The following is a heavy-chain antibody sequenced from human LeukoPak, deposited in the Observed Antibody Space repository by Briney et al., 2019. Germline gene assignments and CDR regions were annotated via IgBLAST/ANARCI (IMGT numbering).Heavy chain of an antibody. Sequence: GRSLRLSCAASGFTLSNYSMNWVRHAPRTGLEWVAFISSSSSYIFYADSLKGRFTISRDNAKNSLYLQMNSLRADDTAVYYCARDLAYGDDGLWGQGTLVTVSS. V-gene: IGHV3-21*01. CDR3: ARDLAYGDDGL. J-gene: IGHJ4*02. CDR1: GFTLSNYS. CDR2: ISSSSSYI. D-gene: IGHD4-17*01.